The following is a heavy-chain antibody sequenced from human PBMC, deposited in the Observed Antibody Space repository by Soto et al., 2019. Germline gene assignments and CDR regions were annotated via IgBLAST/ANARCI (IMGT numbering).Heavy chain of an antibody. CDR2: ITVGTGNT. CDR1: GFTFTSSS. Sequence: QMQLVQSGPEVKKPGTLVKVSCKASGFTFTSSSVQWVRQSRGQRLEWIGWITVGTGNTNYAQKFQERVSITRDMSTSTAYMELSNLRSGDTAVYYCAAGDSSGYYGGWGQGTQVTVSS. J-gene: IGHJ4*02. V-gene: IGHV1-58*01. D-gene: IGHD3-22*01. CDR3: AAGDSSGYYGG.